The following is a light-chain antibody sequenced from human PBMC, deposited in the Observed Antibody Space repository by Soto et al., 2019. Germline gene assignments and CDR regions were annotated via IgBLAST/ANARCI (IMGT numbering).Light chain of an antibody. Sequence: DIQMTQSPSSVSASVGDRVTSTGRASQGMGSLLAWYQQKPGRAPTLLIYAASSLQSGVPSRFSGSGSGTDFTLTINSLQPEDFAVYYCQQTYNSPLTFGQGTKVDI. V-gene: IGKV1-12*01. CDR3: QQTYNSPLT. CDR2: AAS. CDR1: QGMGSL. J-gene: IGKJ1*01.